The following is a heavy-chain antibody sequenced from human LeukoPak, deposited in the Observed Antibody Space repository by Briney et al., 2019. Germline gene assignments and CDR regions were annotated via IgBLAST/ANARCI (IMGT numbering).Heavy chain of an antibody. CDR2: IDRSSRSI. CDR3: ARNQAGYYQSPLHYFDY. J-gene: IGHJ4*02. Sequence: GETLRLTSAASGFTLRHYNMNCFRKDPGIELANISYIDRSSRSINYADTLKASFTISRDNAMNSPDLPMNNLRADVTPLFYCARNQAGYYQSPLHYFDYWGQGTLVTVSS. V-gene: IGHV3-21*05. CDR1: GFTLRHYN. D-gene: IGHD3-9*01.